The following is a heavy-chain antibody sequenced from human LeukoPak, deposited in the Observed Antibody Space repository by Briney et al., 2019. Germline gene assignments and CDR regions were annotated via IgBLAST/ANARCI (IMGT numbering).Heavy chain of an antibody. V-gene: IGHV1-2*02. Sequence: ASVKVSCKASGYTFTSYGISWVRQAPGQGLEWMGWINPNSGGTNYAQKFQGRVTMTRDTSISTAYMELSRLRSDDTAVYYCARLDGSDDYWGQGTLVTVSS. J-gene: IGHJ4*02. D-gene: IGHD5-24*01. CDR2: INPNSGGT. CDR3: ARLDGSDDY. CDR1: GYTFTSYG.